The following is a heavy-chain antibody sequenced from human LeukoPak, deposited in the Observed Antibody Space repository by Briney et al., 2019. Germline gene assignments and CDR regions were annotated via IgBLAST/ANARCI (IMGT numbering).Heavy chain of an antibody. V-gene: IGHV4-4*02. J-gene: IGHJ5*02. CDR3: ARGPPYDFWSGYYSRPRPNWFDP. CDR2: IYHSGST. CDR1: GGFISSSNW. Sequence: PSETLSLTCAVSGGFISSSNWWSWVRQPPGKGLEWIGEIYHSGSTNYNPSLKSRVTISVDKSKNQFSLKLSSVTAADTAVYYCARGPPYDFWSGYYSRPRPNWFDPWGQGTLVTVSS. D-gene: IGHD3-3*01.